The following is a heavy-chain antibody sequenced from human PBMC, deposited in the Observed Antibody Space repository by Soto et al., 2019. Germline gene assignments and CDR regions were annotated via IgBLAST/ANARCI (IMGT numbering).Heavy chain of an antibody. V-gene: IGHV3-48*02. Sequence: LRLSCIASGFTLSTYSMTWVRQAPGKGLEWLSYISKSSTTINYADSVKGRFTISRDNAKNSVYLEMSSLRDEDSAVYYCARDPPNFYYYGMDVWGQGTTVTVSS. CDR2: ISKSSTTI. CDR1: GFTLSTYS. J-gene: IGHJ6*02. CDR3: ARDPPNFYYYGMDV.